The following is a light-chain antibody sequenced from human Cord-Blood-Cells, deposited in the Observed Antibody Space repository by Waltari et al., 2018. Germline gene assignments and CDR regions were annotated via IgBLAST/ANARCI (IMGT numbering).Light chain of an antibody. CDR1: STDVGRYNL. CDR3: CSYAGSSTWV. Sequence: QSALTQPASVSGSPGQSITLSCTGTSTDVGRYNLVPGYQQHPGKAPKLMIYEVSKRPSGVSNRFSGSKSGNTASLTISGLQAEDEADYYCCSYAGSSTWVFGGGTKLTVL. J-gene: IGLJ3*02. CDR2: EVS. V-gene: IGLV2-23*02.